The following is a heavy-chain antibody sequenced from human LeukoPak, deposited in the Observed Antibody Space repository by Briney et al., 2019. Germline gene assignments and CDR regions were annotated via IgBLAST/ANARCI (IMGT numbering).Heavy chain of an antibody. V-gene: IGHV3-23*01. CDR1: GFTFSSYA. CDR2: ISGSGGST. CDR3: AKVRSFNWFDP. Sequence: PGGSLRLSCAASGFTFSSYAMSWVRQAPGKGPEWVSTISGSGGSTYYAGSVKGRFTISRDNSKNTLYLQMNSLRAEDTAVYYCAKVRSFNWFDPWGQGTLVTVSS. J-gene: IGHJ5*02. D-gene: IGHD3-10*01.